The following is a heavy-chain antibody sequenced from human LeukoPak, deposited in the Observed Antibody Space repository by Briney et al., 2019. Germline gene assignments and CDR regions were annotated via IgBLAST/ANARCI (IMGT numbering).Heavy chain of an antibody. CDR2: INEDASII. Sequence: WGSLRLSCAASLYTFSNYWMQSVRQAPGWGLEWVSRINEDASIISYADSVKGRFTISRDNAKNTVSLQMSSLRAEDTAVYYCVRDLILVWTPGDGFDHWGQGTLVTVSS. V-gene: IGHV3-74*01. CDR1: LYTFSNYW. D-gene: IGHD2-8*01. CDR3: VRDLILVWTPGDGFDH. J-gene: IGHJ4*02.